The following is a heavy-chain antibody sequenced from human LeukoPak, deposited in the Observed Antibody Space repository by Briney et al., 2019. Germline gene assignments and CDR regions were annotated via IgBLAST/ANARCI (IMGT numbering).Heavy chain of an antibody. CDR3: AGGVVSGYYPHYYYYYMDV. CDR1: GGSISSYY. CDR2: IYTSGST. D-gene: IGHD3-22*01. J-gene: IGHJ6*03. Sequence: SETLSLTCTVSGGSISSYYWSWIRQPAGKGLEWIGRIYTSGSTNYNPSLKSRVTMSVDTSKNQFSLRLSSVTAADTAVYYCAGGVVSGYYPHYYYYYMDVWGKGTTVTVSS. V-gene: IGHV4-4*07.